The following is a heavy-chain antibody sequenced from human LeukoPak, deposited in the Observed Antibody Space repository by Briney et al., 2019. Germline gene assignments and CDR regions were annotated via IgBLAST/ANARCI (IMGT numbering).Heavy chain of an antibody. Sequence: GGSLRLSCVASGFTFSSYAMSWVRQAPGKGLEWVSAISGSGGSTYYADSVNGRFTISRDNSKNTLYLQMNSLRAEDTAVYFCAEDRPGYCSSTSCSHWGQGTLVTVSS. J-gene: IGHJ4*02. CDR2: ISGSGGST. CDR1: GFTFSSYA. CDR3: AEDRPGYCSSTSCSH. D-gene: IGHD2-2*01. V-gene: IGHV3-23*01.